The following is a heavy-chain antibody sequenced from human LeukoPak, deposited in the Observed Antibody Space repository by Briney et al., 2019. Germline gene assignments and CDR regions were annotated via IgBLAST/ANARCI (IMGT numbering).Heavy chain of an antibody. CDR1: GFTFSSYG. Sequence: SGGSLRLSCAPSGFTFSSYGMHWVRQAPGKGLEWVAVIWYDGSNIHYADSVQGRFTISRDSSKNMLYLQMNSLRAEDTGVYYCANNGVSPNYYYGMNVWGQGTTVTVSS. CDR3: ANNGVSPNYYYGMNV. CDR2: IWYDGSNI. V-gene: IGHV3-33*06. J-gene: IGHJ6*02. D-gene: IGHD2-8*01.